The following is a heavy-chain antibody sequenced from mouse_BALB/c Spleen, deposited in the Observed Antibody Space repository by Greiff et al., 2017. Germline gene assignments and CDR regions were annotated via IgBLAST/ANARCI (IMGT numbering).Heavy chain of an antibody. J-gene: IGHJ3*01. CDR3: ARDYYGTPWFAY. D-gene: IGHD1-1*01. V-gene: IGHV5-6-3*01. Sequence: EVQLVESGGGLVQPGGSLKLSCAASGFTFSSYGMSWVRQTPDKRLELVATINSNGGSTYYPDSVKGRFTISRDNAKNTLYLQMSSLKSEDTAMYYCARDYYGTPWFAYWGQGTLVTVSA. CDR1: GFTFSSYG. CDR2: INSNGGST.